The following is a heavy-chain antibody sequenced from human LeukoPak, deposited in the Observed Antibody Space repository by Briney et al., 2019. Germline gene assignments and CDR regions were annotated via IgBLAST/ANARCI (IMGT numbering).Heavy chain of an antibody. J-gene: IGHJ5*02. CDR2: IIPIFGTA. V-gene: IGHV1-69*13. D-gene: IGHD2-2*02. CDR3: AREYCSSTSCYIAFGGYWFEP. CDR1: GGTFSSYA. Sequence: ASVKVSCKASGGTFSSYAISWVRQAPGQGLERMGGIIPIFGTANYAQKFQGRVTITADESTSTAYMELSSLRSEDTAVYYCAREYCSSTSCYIAFGGYWFEPWGQGTLVTVSS.